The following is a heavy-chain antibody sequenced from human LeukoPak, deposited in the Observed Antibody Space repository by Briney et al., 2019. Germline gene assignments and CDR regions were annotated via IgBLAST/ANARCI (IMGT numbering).Heavy chain of an antibody. CDR2: IYPGDSDT. Sequence: ASVKISCKGSGYSFTSYWIGWVRQMPGKGLEWMGIIYPGDSDTRYSPSFQGQVTISADKSISTAYLQWSSLKASDTAMYYCARQDGVWFGPLDIWGQGTMVTVSS. D-gene: IGHD3-10*01. J-gene: IGHJ3*02. CDR3: ARQDGVWFGPLDI. CDR1: GYSFTSYW. V-gene: IGHV5-51*01.